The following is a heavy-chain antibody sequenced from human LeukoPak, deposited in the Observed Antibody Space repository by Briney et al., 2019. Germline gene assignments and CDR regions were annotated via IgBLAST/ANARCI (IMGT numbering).Heavy chain of an antibody. CDR3: AHRPSSIAKYYFDY. V-gene: IGHV2-5*01. J-gene: IGHJ4*02. CDR1: GFSLSTSGVG. D-gene: IGHD6-6*01. Sequence: SGPTLVKPTQTLTLTCTFSGFSLSTSGVGVGWIRQPPGKALGWLALIYWNDDKRYSPSLKSRLTITKDTSKNQVVLTMTNMDPVDTATYYCAHRPSSIAKYYFDYWGQGTLVTVSS. CDR2: IYWNDDK.